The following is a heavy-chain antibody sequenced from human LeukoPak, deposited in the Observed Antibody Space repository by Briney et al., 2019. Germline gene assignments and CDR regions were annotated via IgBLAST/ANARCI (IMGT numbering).Heavy chain of an antibody. V-gene: IGHV1-2*02. CDR2: INPNSGGT. CDR1: GYTFTGYY. J-gene: IGHJ5*02. CDR3: ARPLKDSSSSNWFDP. D-gene: IGHD6-6*01. Sequence: ASVKVSCKASGYTFTGYYMHWVRQAPGQGLEWMGWINPNSGGTNYAQKFQGRVTMTRDTSISTAYMELSSLRSDDTAVYYCARPLKDSSSSNWFDPWGQGTLVTVSS.